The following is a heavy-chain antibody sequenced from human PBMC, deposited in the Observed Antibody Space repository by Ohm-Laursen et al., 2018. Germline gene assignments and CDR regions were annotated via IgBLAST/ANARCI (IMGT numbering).Heavy chain of an antibody. D-gene: IGHD6-19*01. J-gene: IGHJ4*02. CDR1: GGSISSYY. V-gene: IGHV4-4*07. Sequence: TLSLTCTVSGGSISSYYWSWIRQPAGQGLEWIGRISTTGSSNYNPSLKSRVTMSVDTSKNHFSLKLSSVTAADTAVYYCARDRGGWNFFDYWGRGTLVTVSS. CDR3: ARDRGGWNFFDY. CDR2: ISTTGSS.